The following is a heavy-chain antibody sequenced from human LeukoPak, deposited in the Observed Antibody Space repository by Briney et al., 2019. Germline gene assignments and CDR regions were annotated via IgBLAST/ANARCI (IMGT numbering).Heavy chain of an antibody. D-gene: IGHD1-26*01. Sequence: PGGSLRLSCAASGFTVSSNYMSWVRQAPGKGLEWVAVIYSGDSTYYADSVKGRFTISRDNSKNTLYLQMNSLRAEDTAVYYCARVRTEGDFYYYYYMDVWGKGTTVTVSS. J-gene: IGHJ6*03. V-gene: IGHV3-53*01. CDR3: ARVRTEGDFYYYYYMDV. CDR1: GFTVSSNY. CDR2: IYSGDST.